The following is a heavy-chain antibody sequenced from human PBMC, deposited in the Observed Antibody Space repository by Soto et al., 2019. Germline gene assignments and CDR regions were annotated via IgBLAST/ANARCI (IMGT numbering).Heavy chain of an antibody. D-gene: IGHD5-12*01. CDR2: IQPGSGTT. CDR1: GYPFSNFY. CDR3: ARDTRDVATRDYWFDP. Sequence: ASVKVSCKSSGYPFSNFYIHWVRPAPGQGLEWMGIIQPGSGTTTYSERLRGRLTLTSDTSTTTVHMELTGLTTDDTAVYYCARDTRDVATRDYWFDPWGQGTLVTVSS. J-gene: IGHJ5*02. V-gene: IGHV1-46*01.